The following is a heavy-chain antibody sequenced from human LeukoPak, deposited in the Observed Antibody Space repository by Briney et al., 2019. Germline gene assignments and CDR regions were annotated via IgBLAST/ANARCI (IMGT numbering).Heavy chain of an antibody. Sequence: SETLSLTSTVSGGSISSYYWSWIRQPPGKGLEWIGYIYYSGGTNYNPSLKSRVTISVDTSKNQFSLKLRSVTAADTAVYYCARVDRYYDSSGYYPDAFDIWGQGTMVTVSS. V-gene: IGHV4-59*01. CDR2: IYYSGGT. CDR1: GGSISSYY. CDR3: ARVDRYYDSSGYYPDAFDI. D-gene: IGHD3-22*01. J-gene: IGHJ3*02.